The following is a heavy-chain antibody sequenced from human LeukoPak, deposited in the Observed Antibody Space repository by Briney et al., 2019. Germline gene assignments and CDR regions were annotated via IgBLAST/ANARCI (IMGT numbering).Heavy chain of an antibody. Sequence: SETLYLTXAVYGGSFSGYYWSWIRQPPGKGLEWIGEINHSGSTNYNPSLKSRVTISVDTSKNQFSLKLSSVTAADTAVYYCARGVPYYYDSSGYYRENFDYWGQGTLVTVSS. CDR2: INHSGST. D-gene: IGHD3-22*01. J-gene: IGHJ4*02. CDR1: GGSFSGYY. V-gene: IGHV4-34*01. CDR3: ARGVPYYYDSSGYYRENFDY.